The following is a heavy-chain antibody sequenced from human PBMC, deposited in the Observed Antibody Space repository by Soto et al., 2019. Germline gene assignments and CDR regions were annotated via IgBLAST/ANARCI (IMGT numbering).Heavy chain of an antibody. Sequence: ASVKVSCKASGYTFTGYYMHWVRQAPGQGLEWMGWINPNSCGTNYAQKFQGRVTMTRDTSISTAYMEQSRLRSDDTAVYYCARALSWYDAFDISGQGTMVT. D-gene: IGHD6-13*01. CDR1: GYTFTGYY. CDR3: ARALSWYDAFDI. V-gene: IGHV1-2*02. J-gene: IGHJ3*02. CDR2: INPNSCGT.